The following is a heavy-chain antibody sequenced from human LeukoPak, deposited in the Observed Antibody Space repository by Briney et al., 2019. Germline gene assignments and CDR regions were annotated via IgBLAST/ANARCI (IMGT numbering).Heavy chain of an antibody. CDR3: ARDWGTHYFDY. CDR1: GFTFDDYA. V-gene: IGHV3-9*01. CDR2: ISWNSGSI. D-gene: IGHD3-16*01. Sequence: GGSLRLSCAASGFTFDDYAMHWVRQAPGKGLEWVSGISWNSGSIGYADSVKGRFTISRDNAKNSLYLQMNSLRAEDTAVYYCARDWGTHYFDYWGQGTLVTVSS. J-gene: IGHJ4*02.